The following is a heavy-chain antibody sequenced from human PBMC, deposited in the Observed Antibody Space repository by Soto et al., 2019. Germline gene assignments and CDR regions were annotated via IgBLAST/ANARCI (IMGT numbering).Heavy chain of an antibody. CDR2: IYWDDDK. CDR1: GFSLSTSGVG. CDR3: AHRMIDLGAFDI. V-gene: IGHV2-5*02. Sequence: QITLKESGPTLVKPTQTLTLTCTFSGFSLSTSGVGVGWIRQPPGKALEWLALIYWDDDKRYSPSLKSRLTIPKDTPKTQVVLTMTNLDPVDTATYYCAHRMIDLGAFDIWGQGTMVTVSS. D-gene: IGHD3-22*01. J-gene: IGHJ3*02.